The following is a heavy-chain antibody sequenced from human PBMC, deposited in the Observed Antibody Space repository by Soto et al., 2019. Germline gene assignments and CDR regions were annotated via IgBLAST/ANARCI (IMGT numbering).Heavy chain of an antibody. D-gene: IGHD3-9*01. J-gene: IGHJ4*02. Sequence: QITLKESGPTLVKPTQTLTLTCTFSGFSLSTSGVGVGWIRQPPGKALEWLALIYWNDDKRYSPSLKSRLTITKDTSKNQVVRTMTNVDPVDTATYYCAHSALLTGSGYWGQGTLVTVSS. CDR2: IYWNDDK. CDR3: AHSALLTGSGY. V-gene: IGHV2-5*01. CDR1: GFSLSTSGVG.